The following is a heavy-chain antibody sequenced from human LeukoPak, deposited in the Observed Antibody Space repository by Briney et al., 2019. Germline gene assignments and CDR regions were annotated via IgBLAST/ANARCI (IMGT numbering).Heavy chain of an antibody. D-gene: IGHD2-15*01. CDR2: ISSSSSTI. CDR1: GFTFSSYS. Sequence: GGSLRLSCAASGFTFSSYSMNWVRQAPGKGLEWVSYISSSSSTIYYADSVKGRFTISRDNSKNTLYLQMNSLRAEDTAVYYCAKALVGAVVVVAATGYWGQGTLVTVSS. V-gene: IGHV3-48*01. J-gene: IGHJ4*02. CDR3: AKALVGAVVVVAATGY.